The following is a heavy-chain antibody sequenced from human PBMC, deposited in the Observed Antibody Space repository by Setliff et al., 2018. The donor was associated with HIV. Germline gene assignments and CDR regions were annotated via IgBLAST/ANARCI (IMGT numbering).Heavy chain of an antibody. D-gene: IGHD6-19*01. CDR3: ARGRGAWFEGSWFDP. V-gene: IGHV4-61*09. Sequence: LSLTCTVSGGSINIGSFNWSWIRQPAGKGTEWLGHVYTSGNTYYDPSLASRVAISLDRSKNQFSLKLDSVTAADTALYFCARGRGAWFEGSWFDPWGQGILVTVSS. J-gene: IGHJ5*02. CDR2: VYTSGNT. CDR1: GGSINIGSFN.